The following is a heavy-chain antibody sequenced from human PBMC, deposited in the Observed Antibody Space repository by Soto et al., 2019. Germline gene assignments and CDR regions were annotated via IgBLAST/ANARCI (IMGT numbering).Heavy chain of an antibody. J-gene: IGHJ4*02. D-gene: IGHD3-16*01. CDR1: GGSISSYY. CDR2: IYSSGST. V-gene: IGHV4-59*01. Sequence: SETLSLTCTVSGGSISSYYWSWIRQPPGKGLEWIGYIYSSGSTNYNPSLKSRVTISVDTSKNQFSLKLSSVTAADTAVYYCARSRGGYFDYWGQGTLVTVSS. CDR3: ARSRGGYFDY.